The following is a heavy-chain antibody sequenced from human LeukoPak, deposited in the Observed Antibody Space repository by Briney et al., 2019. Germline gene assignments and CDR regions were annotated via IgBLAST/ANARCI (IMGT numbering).Heavy chain of an antibody. V-gene: IGHV1-18*01. D-gene: IGHD3-3*01. J-gene: IGHJ5*02. CDR2: ISAYNGNT. CDR1: GYTFTSYG. Sequence: ASVKVSCKASGYTFTSYGISWVRQAPGQGLEWMGWISAYNGNTNYAQKLQGRVTMTTDTSTSTAYMELRSLRSDDTAVYYCARGPDTIFERRSPNWFDPWGQGTLVTVSS. CDR3: ARGPDTIFERRSPNWFDP.